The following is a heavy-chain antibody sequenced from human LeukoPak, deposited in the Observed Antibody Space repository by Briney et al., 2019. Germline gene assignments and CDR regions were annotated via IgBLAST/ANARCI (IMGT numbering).Heavy chain of an antibody. Sequence: GESLKLFCKGSGYSFTSYWIGWVRQMPGKGLEWMGVIYPGDSDTRYSPSFQGQVTISADKSISTAYLQWSSLKASDTAMYYCARHAGDTAMVGYFDLWGRGTLVTVSS. CDR3: ARHAGDTAMVGYFDL. J-gene: IGHJ2*01. V-gene: IGHV5-51*01. CDR2: IYPGDSDT. CDR1: GYSFTSYW. D-gene: IGHD5-18*01.